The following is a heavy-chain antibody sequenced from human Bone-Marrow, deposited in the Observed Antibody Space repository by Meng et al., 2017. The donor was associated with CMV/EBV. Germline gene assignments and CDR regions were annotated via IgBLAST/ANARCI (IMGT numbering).Heavy chain of an antibody. V-gene: IGHV1-46*01. Sequence: ASVKVSCKASGYTLTSFYMNWVRQAPGQGLEWMGIINPSGGRTRYAQKFQGRVIMTGDMSTSTVYMELSSLRSEDTAVYYCAMGATIIAEFWGQGALVTVSS. CDR3: AMGATIIAEF. J-gene: IGHJ4*02. CDR2: INPSGGRT. CDR1: GYTLTSFY. D-gene: IGHD1-26*01.